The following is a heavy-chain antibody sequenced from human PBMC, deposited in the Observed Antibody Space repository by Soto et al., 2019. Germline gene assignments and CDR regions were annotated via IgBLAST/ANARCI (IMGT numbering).Heavy chain of an antibody. CDR2: FYDGVST. V-gene: IGHV4-39*01. J-gene: IGHJ1*01. CDR3: ARLPSGAYQVYVQY. D-gene: IGHD1-26*01. Sequence: QLQLQESGPGLVKPSETLSLTCTVSGDSIRSGTYHWGWIRQPPGKGLEWIGSFYDGVSTFYNPSLKSRVPISADTSRNQFSLNLASVTAADTAVYYCARLPSGAYQVYVQYWGQGTLVTVSS. CDR1: GDSIRSGTYH.